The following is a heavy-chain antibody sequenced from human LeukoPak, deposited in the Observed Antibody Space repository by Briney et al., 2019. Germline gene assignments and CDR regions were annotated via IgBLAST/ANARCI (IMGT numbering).Heavy chain of an antibody. CDR2: IRYDGSNK. CDR1: GFTFSSYA. CDR3: AKDRLLRYFDWSSALGY. V-gene: IGHV3-30*02. Sequence: GGSLRLSCAASGFTFSSYAMSWVRQAPGKGLEWVAFIRYDGSNKYYADSVKGRFTISRDNSKNTLYLQMNSLRVEDTAVYYCAKDRLLRYFDWSSALGYWGQGTLVTVSS. J-gene: IGHJ4*02. D-gene: IGHD3-9*01.